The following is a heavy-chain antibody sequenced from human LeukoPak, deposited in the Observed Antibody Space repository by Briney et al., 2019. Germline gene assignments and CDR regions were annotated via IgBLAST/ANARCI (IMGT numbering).Heavy chain of an antibody. CDR2: ISAYNGNT. V-gene: IGHV1-18*01. CDR1: GYTFTSYG. Sequence: ASVKVSCKASGYTFTSYGISWVRQAPGQGLEWMGWISAYNGNTNYAQKLQGRVTMTTDTSTSTAYMELRSLRSDDTAVYYCARDKAPVFDYYGMDVWGQGTTVTVSS. CDR3: ARDKAPVFDYYGMDV. J-gene: IGHJ6*02.